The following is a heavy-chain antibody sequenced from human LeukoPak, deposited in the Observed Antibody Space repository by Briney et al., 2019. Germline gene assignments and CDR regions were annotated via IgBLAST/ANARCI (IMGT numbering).Heavy chain of an antibody. CDR1: GFTFDDYA. Sequence: GGSLRLSCAASGFTFDDYAMHWVRQAPGKGLEWVSGISWNSGSIGYADSVKGRFTISRDNAKNSLYLQMNSLRAEDTAVYYCARDGGYQRIFYYYYYGMDVWGQGTTVTVSS. CDR2: ISWNSGSI. V-gene: IGHV3-9*01. CDR3: ARDGGYQRIFYYYYYGMDV. D-gene: IGHD3-22*01. J-gene: IGHJ6*02.